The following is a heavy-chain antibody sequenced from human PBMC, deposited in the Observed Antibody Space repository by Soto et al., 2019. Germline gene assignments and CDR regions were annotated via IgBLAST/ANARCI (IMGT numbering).Heavy chain of an antibody. CDR2: IDPSDSQT. J-gene: IGHJ4*02. D-gene: IGHD3-22*01. V-gene: IGHV5-10-1*01. CDR3: ARQIYDSDTGPNFQYYFDS. CDR1: GYSFAGYW. Sequence: PGESLKISCKGSGYSFAGYWITWVRQKPGKGLEWMGRIDPSDSQTYYSPSFRGHVTISATKSITTVFLQWSSLRASDAAMYYCARQIYDSDTGPNFQYYFDSWGQGTPVTVSS.